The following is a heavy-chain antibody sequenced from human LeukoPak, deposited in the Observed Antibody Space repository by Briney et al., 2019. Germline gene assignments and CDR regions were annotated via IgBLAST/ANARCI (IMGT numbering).Heavy chain of an antibody. D-gene: IGHD6-19*01. CDR2: ISSSGINT. Sequence: GGSLRLSCAASGFTFSSYAMTWVRQAPGRGLGWVSLISSSGINTYYADSVKGRFTISRDNSKNTLYLQMNSLRAEDTAVYYCAKDRSGWFYFDYWGQGALVTVSS. CDR3: AKDRSGWFYFDY. J-gene: IGHJ4*02. CDR1: GFTFSSYA. V-gene: IGHV3-23*01.